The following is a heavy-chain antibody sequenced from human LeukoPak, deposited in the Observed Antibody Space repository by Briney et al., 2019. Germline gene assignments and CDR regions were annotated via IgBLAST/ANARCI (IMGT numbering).Heavy chain of an antibody. CDR3: ARDHGYYDSSGYHWGAFDI. Sequence: PGGSLRLSCAASGFTVSSNFMTWVRQAPGKGLEWASVIYSGGDTKYADSVKGRFTISRDNSKNPLYLQMNRLRAEDTAVYYCARDHGYYDSSGYHWGAFDIWGQGTRVTVSS. CDR1: GFTVSSNF. CDR2: IYSGGDT. V-gene: IGHV3-66*01. J-gene: IGHJ3*02. D-gene: IGHD3-22*01.